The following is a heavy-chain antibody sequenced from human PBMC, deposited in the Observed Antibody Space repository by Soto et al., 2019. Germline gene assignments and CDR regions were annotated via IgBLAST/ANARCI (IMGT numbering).Heavy chain of an antibody. D-gene: IGHD2-21*01. J-gene: IGHJ4*02. CDR3: ARAINSAYDY. V-gene: IGHV3-7*05. CDR2: INQDGTER. Sequence: EVQLVESRGGLVQPGESLRLSCAASGLTLSSHWMGWVRQAPGTGLEWVATINQDGTERFYVESMRGRSTISRDTAQNSLYLEVHSLRDEDTALYYCARAINSAYDYWGRGALVTVSS. CDR1: GLTLSSHW.